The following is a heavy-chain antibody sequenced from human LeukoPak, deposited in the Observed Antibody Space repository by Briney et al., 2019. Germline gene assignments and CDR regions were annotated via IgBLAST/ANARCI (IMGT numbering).Heavy chain of an antibody. V-gene: IGHV4-34*01. D-gene: IGHD1-7*01. J-gene: IGHJ4*02. CDR1: GGSLSGYY. Sequence: SETLSLTCAVYGGSLSGYYWSWIRQPPGKGLEWVGEINHSGSTNYNPSLKSRVTISVDTSKNQFSLKLSSVTAADTAVYYCARARKSSQTTVFDYWGQGTLVTVSS. CDR2: INHSGST. CDR3: ARARKSSQTTVFDY.